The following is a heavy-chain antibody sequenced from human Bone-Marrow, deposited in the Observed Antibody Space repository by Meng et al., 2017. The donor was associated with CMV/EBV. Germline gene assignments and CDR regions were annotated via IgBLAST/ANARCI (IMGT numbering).Heavy chain of an antibody. CDR1: GGSFSGYY. CDR2: INHSGST. Sequence: SEPLSLTCAAYGGSFSGYYWSWIRQPPGKGLEWIGEINHSGSTNYNPSIKSRVTISVNTSKNQFSLKLSFVTAADTAVYYCARDSIFGVVIIGYYGMDVWGQGTTVTVSS. CDR3: ARDSIFGVVIIGYYGMDV. J-gene: IGHJ6*02. V-gene: IGHV4-34*01. D-gene: IGHD3-3*01.